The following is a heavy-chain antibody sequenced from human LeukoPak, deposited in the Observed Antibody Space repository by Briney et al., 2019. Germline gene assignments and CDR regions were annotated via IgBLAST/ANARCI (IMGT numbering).Heavy chain of an antibody. CDR2: INPNSGGT. CDR3: AGGVLHGGGNWFDP. CDR1: GYTFTSYG. D-gene: IGHD3-16*01. J-gene: IGHJ5*02. Sequence: ASVKLSCKASGYTFTSYGISWVRQAPGQGLEWMGRINPNSGGTYYAQKFQGRVTMTRDTSISTSYMELTSLISDDTAVYYCAGGVLHGGGNWFDPWGQGTLVTVSS. V-gene: IGHV1-2*06.